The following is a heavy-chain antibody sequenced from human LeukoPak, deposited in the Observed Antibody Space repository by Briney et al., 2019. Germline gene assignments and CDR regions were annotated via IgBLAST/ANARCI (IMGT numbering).Heavy chain of an antibody. CDR3: IGYCSSTSCYNWFDP. CDR1: GGSISSYY. Sequence: SETLSLTCTVSGGSISSYYWSWIRQPPGKGLEWIGYIYYSGSTNYNPSLKSRVTISVDTSKNQFSLKLSSVTAADTAVHYPIGYCSSTSCYNWFDPWGQGTLVTVSS. V-gene: IGHV4-59*12. J-gene: IGHJ5*02. CDR2: IYYSGST. D-gene: IGHD2-2*01.